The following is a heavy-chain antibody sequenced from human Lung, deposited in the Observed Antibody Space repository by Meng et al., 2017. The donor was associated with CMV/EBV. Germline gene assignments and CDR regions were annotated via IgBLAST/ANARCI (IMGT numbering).Heavy chain of an antibody. Sequence: GGSXRLXCAASGFTFSDYWMSWVRQAPGKGLEWVASINQDGSEKHYMDSVKGRFTISRDNAKNALYLEINSLRAEDTDLYFCVRGSGREWFDPWGQRTLVTVSS. V-gene: IGHV3-7*04. CDR3: VRGSGREWFDP. J-gene: IGHJ5*02. CDR1: GFTFSDYW. D-gene: IGHD2-15*01. CDR2: INQDGSEK.